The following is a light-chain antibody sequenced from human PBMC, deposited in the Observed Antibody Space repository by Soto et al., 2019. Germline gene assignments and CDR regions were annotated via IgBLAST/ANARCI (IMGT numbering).Light chain of an antibody. CDR1: QSVSNY. CDR3: QQYGSSGT. J-gene: IGKJ1*01. CDR2: GAS. Sequence: EIVLTQSPATLSLSPGERATLSCRASQSVSNYLAWYQQKPGQAPRLLMSGASNRATGIPDRFSGSGSGTDFTLTISRLEPEDFAVYYCQQYGSSGTFGQGTKVDIK. V-gene: IGKV3-20*01.